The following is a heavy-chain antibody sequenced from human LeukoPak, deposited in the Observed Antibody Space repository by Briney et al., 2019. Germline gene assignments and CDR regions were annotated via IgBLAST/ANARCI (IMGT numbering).Heavy chain of an antibody. CDR3: ARIGGDGSSDY. J-gene: IGHJ4*02. CDR1: GFTFDDYT. V-gene: IGHV3-20*04. Sequence: PGGSLRLSCAASGFTFDDYTMHWIRQVPGKGLEWVSGINWNGGSTGYADSVKGRFTISRDNAKNSLYLQMNSLRAEDTALYYCARIGGDGSSDYWGQGTLVTVSS. CDR2: INWNGGST. D-gene: IGHD1-26*01.